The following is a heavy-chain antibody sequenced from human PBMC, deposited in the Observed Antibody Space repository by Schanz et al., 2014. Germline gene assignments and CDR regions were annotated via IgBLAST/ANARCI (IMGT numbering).Heavy chain of an antibody. D-gene: IGHD2-2*01. J-gene: IGHJ4*02. CDR1: GYTFTSYY. V-gene: IGHV1-46*03. CDR2: INPSSGTT. Sequence: QVQLVQSGAEVKKPGVSATVSCKASGYTFTSYYIHWVRQAPGQGLEWMGKINPSSGTTRIAQNFQGRLTVTRDTSTSTVNMELSSLRSEDTAVYYCARGGFFDSTSFDSWGQGTLVTVSS. CDR3: ARGGFFDSTSFDS.